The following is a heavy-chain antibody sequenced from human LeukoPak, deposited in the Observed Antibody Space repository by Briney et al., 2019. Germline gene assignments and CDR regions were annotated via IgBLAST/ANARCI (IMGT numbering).Heavy chain of an antibody. V-gene: IGHV4-4*07. CDR2: VYSSGST. D-gene: IGHD5-12*01. CDR3: ARSFTGYDPAFEY. CDR1: GASISSYY. Sequence: SETLSLTCTVSGASISSYYWSWIRQPAGKGLEWIGRVYSSGSTNYNPSLKSRVTMSDDTSKNQFSLKLRSVTAADTAVYYCARSFTGYDPAFEYWGQGTLVTVSS. J-gene: IGHJ4*02.